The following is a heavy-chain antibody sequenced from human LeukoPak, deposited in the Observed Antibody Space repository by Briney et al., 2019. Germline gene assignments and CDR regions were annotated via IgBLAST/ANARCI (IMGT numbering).Heavy chain of an antibody. J-gene: IGHJ4*02. CDR1: GGSFSGYY. D-gene: IGHD4-23*01. CDR2: INHSGST. V-gene: IGHV4-34*01. Sequence: SSETLSLTCAVYGGSFSGYYWSWIRQPPGKGLEWIGEINHSGSTNYNPSLKSRVTISVDTSKNRFSLKLSSVTAADTAVYYCARATSTVVTPFDYWGQGTLVTVSS. CDR3: ARATSTVVTPFDY.